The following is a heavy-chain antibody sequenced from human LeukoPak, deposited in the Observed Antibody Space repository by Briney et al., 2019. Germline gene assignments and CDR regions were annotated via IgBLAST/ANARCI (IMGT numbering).Heavy chain of an antibody. CDR1: GFTFSNYA. V-gene: IGHV3-23*01. D-gene: IGHD2-2*01. Sequence: GGSLRLSCAASGFTFSNYAMSWVRRAPARGLEWVSTISNSGGGTFYADSVKGRFTISRDSSKNSLYLQLTSLRVEDTAVYYCATVQYQLPPARGPSLYWGQGTLVTVSS. CDR2: ISNSGGGT. J-gene: IGHJ4*01. CDR3: ATVQYQLPPARGPSLY.